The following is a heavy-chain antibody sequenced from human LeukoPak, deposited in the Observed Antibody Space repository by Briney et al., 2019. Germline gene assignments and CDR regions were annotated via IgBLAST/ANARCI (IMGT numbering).Heavy chain of an antibody. CDR1: GGSISSYY. Sequence: ASETLSLTCTVSGGSISSYYWSWIRQPPEKGLEWIGYIYYSGSTNYNPSLKSRVTISVDTSKNQFSLKLSSVTAADTAVYYCARDRDCSSTSCYPEGWFDPWGQGTLVTVSS. V-gene: IGHV4-59*01. CDR3: ARDRDCSSTSCYPEGWFDP. D-gene: IGHD2-2*01. J-gene: IGHJ5*02. CDR2: IYYSGST.